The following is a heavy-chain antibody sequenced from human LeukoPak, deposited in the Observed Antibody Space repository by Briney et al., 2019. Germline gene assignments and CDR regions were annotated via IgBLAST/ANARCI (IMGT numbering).Heavy chain of an antibody. CDR1: GGSMSSSSYY. J-gene: IGHJ4*02. D-gene: IGHD4-17*01. CDR2: IYYSGST. V-gene: IGHV4-39*01. Sequence: PSETLPLTCTVSGGSMSSSSYYWGWFRWPPGKGPGWFGSIYYSGSTYYNPSLKRRVTISVDTSKNQFSLKLSSVTAADTAVYYCARHLPNGAYFYYWGQGTLVTVSS. CDR3: ARHLPNGAYFYY.